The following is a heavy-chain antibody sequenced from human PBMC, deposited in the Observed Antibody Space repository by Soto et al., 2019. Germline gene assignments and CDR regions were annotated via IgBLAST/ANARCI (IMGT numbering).Heavy chain of an antibody. Sequence: QLGGSLRLSCAASGFTFSSYGMHWVRQAPGKGLEWVAVISYDGSNKYYADSVKGRFTISRDNSKNTLYLQMNSLRAEDTAVYYCAKDPTTVTIGDYWGQGTLVTVSS. J-gene: IGHJ4*02. CDR2: ISYDGSNK. CDR3: AKDPTTVTIGDY. V-gene: IGHV3-30*18. D-gene: IGHD4-4*01. CDR1: GFTFSSYG.